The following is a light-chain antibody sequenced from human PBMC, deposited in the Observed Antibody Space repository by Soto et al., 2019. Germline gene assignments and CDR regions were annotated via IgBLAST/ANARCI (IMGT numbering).Light chain of an antibody. CDR1: QSISSY. V-gene: IGKV1-39*01. Sequence: DIQRTQAPSSLSASVVYRVTITFLASQSISSYLNWYQQKPGKAPKLLIYAASSLQSGVPSRFSGSGSGTDFTPTISSLQPEDFATYYCQQSYSTHPTFGQGTRLEIK. CDR2: AAS. J-gene: IGKJ5*01. CDR3: QQSYSTHPT.